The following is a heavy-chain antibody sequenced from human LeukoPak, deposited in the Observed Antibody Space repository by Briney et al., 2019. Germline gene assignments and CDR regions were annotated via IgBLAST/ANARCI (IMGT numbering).Heavy chain of an antibody. CDR1: GFTFSSYS. Sequence: GGSLRLSCAASGFTFSSYSMSWVRQAPGKGLEWVSYISSSSSTIYYADSVKGRFTISRDNAKNSLYLQMNSLRAEDTAVYYCARDYTYSSGGIYYDRFDYWGQGTLVTVSS. V-gene: IGHV3-48*04. CDR2: ISSSSSTI. D-gene: IGHD2-15*01. CDR3: ARDYTYSSGGIYYDRFDY. J-gene: IGHJ4*02.